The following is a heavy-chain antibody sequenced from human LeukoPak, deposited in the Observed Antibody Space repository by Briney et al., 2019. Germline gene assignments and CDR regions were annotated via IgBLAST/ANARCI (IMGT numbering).Heavy chain of an antibody. D-gene: IGHD6-19*01. J-gene: IGHJ4*02. V-gene: IGHV4-59*01. CDR2: IYYSGST. Sequence: SETLSLTCTVSGGSISSYYWSWIRQPPGKGLEWIGYIYYSGSTNYNPSLKSRVTISVDTSKNQFSLKLSSVTAADTAVYYCARVGYSSGWYDGYFDYWGQGTLVTVSS. CDR3: ARVGYSSGWYDGYFDY. CDR1: GGSISSYY.